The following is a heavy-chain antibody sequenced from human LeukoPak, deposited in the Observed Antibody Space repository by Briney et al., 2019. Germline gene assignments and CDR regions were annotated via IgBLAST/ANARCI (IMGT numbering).Heavy chain of an antibody. V-gene: IGHV1-69*01. D-gene: IGHD2-15*01. J-gene: IGHJ5*02. CDR2: IIPIFGTA. CDR1: GATFSSYA. CDR3: AQIGYCSGGSCYKVDP. Sequence: AVKVSCKASGATFSSYAISWVRQAPGQGLEWMGGIIPIFGTANYAQMFQGSVTITADESTSTAYMELSSLRSEDTAVYYCAQIGYCSGGSCYKVDPWGQGTLVTVSS.